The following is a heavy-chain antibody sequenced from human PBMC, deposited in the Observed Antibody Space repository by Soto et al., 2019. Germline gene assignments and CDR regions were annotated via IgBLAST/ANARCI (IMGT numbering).Heavy chain of an antibody. J-gene: IGHJ6*02. D-gene: IGHD2-2*01. CDR3: ARGVPAALYYYYYGTDV. CDR2: MNPNSGNT. V-gene: IGHV1-8*01. Sequence: ASVKVSCKASGYTFTSYDINWVRQATGQGLEWMGWMNPNSGNTGYAQKFQGRVTMTRNTSISTAYRELSSLRSEDTAVYYCARGVPAALYYYYYGTDVWGQGTTVTVSS. CDR1: GYTFTSYD.